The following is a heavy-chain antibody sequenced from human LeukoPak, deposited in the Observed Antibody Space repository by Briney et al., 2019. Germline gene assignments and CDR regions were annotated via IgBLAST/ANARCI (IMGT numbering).Heavy chain of an antibody. CDR2: IYYSGST. D-gene: IGHD3-16*02. CDR3: ARVVKGGELSSV. V-gene: IGHV4-39*07. J-gene: IGHJ4*02. Sequence: SETLSLTCTVSGGSISSSTYYWGWIRQPPGKGLEWIGTIYYSGSTYYNPSLQSRVTISVDTSKNQFSLKLSSVTAADTAVYYCARVVKGGELSSVWGQGTLVTVSS. CDR1: GGSISSSTYY.